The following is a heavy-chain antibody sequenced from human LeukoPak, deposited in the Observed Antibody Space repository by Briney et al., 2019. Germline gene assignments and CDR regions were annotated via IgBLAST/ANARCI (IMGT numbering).Heavy chain of an antibody. CDR1: GFTFSSYA. CDR3: PRGGYSGYLFDY. CDR2: ISYDGSNK. J-gene: IGHJ4*02. V-gene: IGHV3-30*04. Sequence: GGSLRLSCAASGFTFSSYAMHGVRQAPGKGLEWVAVISYDGSNKYYADSVKGRFTISRDNSKNTLYLQVNSLRAEDTAVYYCPRGGYSGYLFDYWGQGTLVTVSS. D-gene: IGHD5-12*01.